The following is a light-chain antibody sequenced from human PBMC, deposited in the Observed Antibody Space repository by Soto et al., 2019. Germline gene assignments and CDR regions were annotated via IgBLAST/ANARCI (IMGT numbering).Light chain of an antibody. CDR3: QQYNNWPLT. CDR2: DRS. V-gene: IGKV3-15*01. Sequence: EIVMTQSPATLSVSPGGRATLSCRASQSVSSNLAWYQQKPGQAPRLLIYDRSTRATGIPASFSGSGSGTDFTLTISSLQSEDFAVYYCQQYNNWPLTFGGGTKVDIK. J-gene: IGKJ4*01. CDR1: QSVSSN.